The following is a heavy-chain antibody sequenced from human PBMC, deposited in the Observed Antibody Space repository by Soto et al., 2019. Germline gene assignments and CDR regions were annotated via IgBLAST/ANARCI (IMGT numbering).Heavy chain of an antibody. D-gene: IGHD1-1*01. V-gene: IGHV3-23*01. Sequence: EVQLLESGGGLVQPGGSLRLSCAASGFTLSSYAMSWVRQAPGKGLEWVSGIGSGGGSTYYADSVKGRFTISRDDSKNTLYLQMNSLRAEDTAVYYCAPVRQLILDQWGQGTLVTVSS. CDR3: APVRQLILDQ. J-gene: IGHJ4*02. CDR2: IGSGGGST. CDR1: GFTLSSYA.